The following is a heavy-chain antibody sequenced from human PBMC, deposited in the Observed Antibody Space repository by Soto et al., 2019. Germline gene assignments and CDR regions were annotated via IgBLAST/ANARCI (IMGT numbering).Heavy chain of an antibody. CDR3: AKEQGGYMVSGMDV. D-gene: IGHD2-2*02. CDR2: INPNSGAT. J-gene: IGHJ6*02. V-gene: IGHV1-2*02. CDR1: GYTFTDYY. Sequence: QVQLVQSRAEVKKPGASVNVSCKASGYTFTDYYIYWLRQAPGHGLEWMGWINPNSGATNYAHNFQGRVNMTRDTSIRAAYMELSRLSSDDTAVYYCAKEQGGYMVSGMDVWGQGTTVTVSS.